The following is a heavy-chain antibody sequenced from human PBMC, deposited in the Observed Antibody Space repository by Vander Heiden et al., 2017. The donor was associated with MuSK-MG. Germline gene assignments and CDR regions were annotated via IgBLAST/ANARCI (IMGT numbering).Heavy chain of an antibody. CDR2: IYHSGST. Sequence: QVQLQESGPGLVKPSETLSLNCTVSGYSISSGYYWGWIRQPPGKGLEWIGSIYHSGSTYYNPSLKSRVTISVDTSKNQFSLKLSSVTAADTAVYYCARGPMIAHAFDIWGQGTMVTVSS. J-gene: IGHJ3*02. CDR3: ARGPMIAHAFDI. V-gene: IGHV4-38-2*02. CDR1: GYSISSGYY. D-gene: IGHD3-22*01.